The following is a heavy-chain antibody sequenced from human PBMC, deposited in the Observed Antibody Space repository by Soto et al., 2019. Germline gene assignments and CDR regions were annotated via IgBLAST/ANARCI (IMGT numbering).Heavy chain of an antibody. CDR3: ATCRDYYDSSGYYCDAFDI. J-gene: IGHJ3*02. Sequence: ASVKVSCKASEYTFTNYALHWVRQAPGQRLEWMGWMNPNSGNTGYAQKFQGRVTMTRNTSISTAYMELSSLRSEDTAVYYCATCRDYYDSSGYYCDAFDIWGQGTMVTVSS. D-gene: IGHD3-22*01. CDR2: MNPNSGNT. CDR1: EYTFTNYA. V-gene: IGHV1-8*02.